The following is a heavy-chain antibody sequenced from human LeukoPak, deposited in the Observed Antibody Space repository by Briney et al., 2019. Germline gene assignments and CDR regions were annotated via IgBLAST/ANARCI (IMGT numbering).Heavy chain of an antibody. V-gene: IGHV1-18*01. CDR1: GYTFTSYA. J-gene: IGHJ5*02. Sequence: GASVKVSCKASGYTFTSYAISWVRQAPGQGLEWMGWISPYSGKTNYAPKFQGRLTVTTDTSTTTTYMELRSLRSDDTAVYYCARDRVDAAMVPQMWFDPWGQGTLVTVSS. CDR2: ISPYSGKT. CDR3: ARDRVDAAMVPQMWFDP. D-gene: IGHD5-18*01.